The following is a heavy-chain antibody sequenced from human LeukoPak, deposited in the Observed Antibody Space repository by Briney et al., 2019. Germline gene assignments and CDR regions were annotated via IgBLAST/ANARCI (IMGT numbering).Heavy chain of an antibody. CDR3: AKSTGPKLRYSPFDY. CDR2: ISYDGSNK. CDR1: GFTFSSYG. D-gene: IGHD3-9*01. V-gene: IGHV3-30*18. J-gene: IGHJ4*02. Sequence: GGSLRLSCAASGFTFSSYGMHWVRQAPGKGLEWVAVISYDGSNKYYADSVKGRFTISRDNSKNTLYLQMNSLRAEDTAVYYCAKSTGPKLRYSPFDYWGQGTLVTVSS.